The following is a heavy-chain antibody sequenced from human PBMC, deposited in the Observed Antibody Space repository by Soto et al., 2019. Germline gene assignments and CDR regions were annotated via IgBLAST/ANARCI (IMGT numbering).Heavy chain of an antibody. J-gene: IGHJ5*02. CDR3: AKLSRNIKHWFDP. Sequence: EVQLLESGGGLVQPGGSLRLSCAVSRFTFSSYSFSWVRQPPGKGLEWIARISVSGGSTHYADSVKGRFTVSRDNSKNTLYLQMNNLRAEDTAVYYCAKLSRNIKHWFDPWGQGTLVTVSS. V-gene: IGHV3-23*01. CDR2: ISVSGGST. CDR1: RFTFSSYS.